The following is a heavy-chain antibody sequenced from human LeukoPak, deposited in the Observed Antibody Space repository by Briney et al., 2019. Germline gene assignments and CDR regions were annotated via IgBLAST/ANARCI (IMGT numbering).Heavy chain of an antibody. CDR1: GFTFNRHR. J-gene: IGHJ5*02. CDR3: ARDGLRRRALDL. V-gene: IGHV3-74*01. CDR2: VSTDGSRI. Sequence: PGGSLRLSCQASGFTFNRHRMHWLRQPPGKGLVWVSRVSTDGSRIDYADSVKGRFTISRDNAKNTLYLQLNSLRVEDTAVYLRARDGLRRRALDLWGKGTLVTVSS.